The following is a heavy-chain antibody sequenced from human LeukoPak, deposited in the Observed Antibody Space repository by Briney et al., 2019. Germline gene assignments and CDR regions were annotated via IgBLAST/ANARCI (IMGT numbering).Heavy chain of an antibody. J-gene: IGHJ4*02. Sequence: GGSLRLSCAASGFTFSDYYMSWIRPAPGKGLWWVSYISSSSSYTNYADSVKGRFTISRDNAKNSLYLQMNSLRAEDTAVYYCARAKLVAGTYFDYWGQGTLVTVSS. D-gene: IGHD6-19*01. CDR2: ISSSSSYT. V-gene: IGHV3-11*05. CDR1: GFTFSDYY. CDR3: ARAKLVAGTYFDY.